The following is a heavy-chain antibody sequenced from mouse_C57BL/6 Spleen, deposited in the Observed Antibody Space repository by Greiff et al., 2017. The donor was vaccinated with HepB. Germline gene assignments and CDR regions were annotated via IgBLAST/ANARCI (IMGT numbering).Heavy chain of an antibody. D-gene: IGHD2-3*01. CDR3: AKDDYGYFGV. CDR2: INPNNGGT. V-gene: IGHV1-26*01. Sequence: EVQLQQSGPELVKPGASVKISCKASGYTFTDYYMNWVKQSHGKSLEWIGDINPNNGGTSYNQKFKGKATLTVDKSSSTAYMELRSLTSEDSAVYYCAKDDYGYFGVWGTGTTVTVSS. CDR1: GYTFTDYY. J-gene: IGHJ1*03.